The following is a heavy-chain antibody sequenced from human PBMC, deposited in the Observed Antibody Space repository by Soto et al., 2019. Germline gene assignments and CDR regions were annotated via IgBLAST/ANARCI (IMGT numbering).Heavy chain of an antibody. Sequence: SETLSLTCAVYGGSFSGYYWSWIRQPPGKGLEWIGEINHSGSTNYNPSLKSRVTTSVDTSKNQFSLKLSSVTAADTAVYYCARGQGRYFDWLLFPHNWFDPWGQGTLVTVSS. CDR3: ARGQGRYFDWLLFPHNWFDP. V-gene: IGHV4-34*01. D-gene: IGHD3-9*01. CDR2: INHSGST. J-gene: IGHJ5*02. CDR1: GGSFSGYY.